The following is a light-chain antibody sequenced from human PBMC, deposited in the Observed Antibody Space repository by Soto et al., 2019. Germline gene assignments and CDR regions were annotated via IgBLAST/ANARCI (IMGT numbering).Light chain of an antibody. CDR3: QKYASAPLA. J-gene: IGKJ4*02. V-gene: IGKV1-27*01. CDR2: AAS. Sequence: DVHMTQSPSSLSASVGDRVTITCRASQGITRSLAWYQQTPGKAPKLLIYAASTLQSGVPSRFSGSGSGADFTLTISSLQPEDVAIYSCQKYASAPLAFGGGTKVEIK. CDR1: QGITRS.